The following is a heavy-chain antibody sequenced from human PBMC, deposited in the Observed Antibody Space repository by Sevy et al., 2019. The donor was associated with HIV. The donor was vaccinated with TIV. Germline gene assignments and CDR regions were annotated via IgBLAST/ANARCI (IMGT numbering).Heavy chain of an antibody. J-gene: IGHJ6*02. Sequence: GGSLRLSCAASGFRFNNFGMYWVRQAPGKGLEGVAFIRYDGINNYYVDSVKGRSTISRDNSKDTLYLEMKSLRLEDTAIYYCAKGGSGGIDHYGMDVWSQGTTVTVSS. CDR2: IRYDGINN. V-gene: IGHV3-30*02. CDR1: GFRFNNFG. D-gene: IGHD6-25*01. CDR3: AKGGSGGIDHYGMDV.